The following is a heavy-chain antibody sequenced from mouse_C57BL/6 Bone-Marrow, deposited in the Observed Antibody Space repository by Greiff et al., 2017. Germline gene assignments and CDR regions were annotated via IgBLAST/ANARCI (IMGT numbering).Heavy chain of an antibody. V-gene: IGHV1-5*01. CDR3: TRCPPNWPLFAY. CDR1: GYTFTSYW. CDR2: IYPGNSDT. Sequence: VQLQQSGTVLARPGASVKMSCKTSGYTFTSYWMHWVKQRPGQGLEWIGAIYPGNSDTSYNQKFKGKAKLTAVTSASTAYMELSSLTNEDSAVYYCTRCPPNWPLFAYWGQGTLVTVSA. D-gene: IGHD4-1*01. J-gene: IGHJ3*01.